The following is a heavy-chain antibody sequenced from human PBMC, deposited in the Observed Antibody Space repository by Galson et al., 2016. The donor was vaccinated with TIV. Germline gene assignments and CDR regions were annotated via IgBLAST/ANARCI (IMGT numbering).Heavy chain of an antibody. D-gene: IGHD7-27*01. J-gene: IGHJ4*02. CDR2: FNPDSGAT. V-gene: IGHV1-2*02. Sequence: SVKVSCKASGYIFINYHIHWVRQTPGQGLEWLGWFNPDSGATQYAQKFQGRVTMTRDTSISTAYMELRRLISDDTAVYYCARVNWARAFDYWGQGTQVTVSS. CDR1: GYIFINYH. CDR3: ARVNWARAFDY.